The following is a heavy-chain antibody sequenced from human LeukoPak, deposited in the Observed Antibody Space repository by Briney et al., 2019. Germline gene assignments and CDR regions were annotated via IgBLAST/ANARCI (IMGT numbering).Heavy chain of an antibody. J-gene: IGHJ3*02. D-gene: IGHD1-26*01. CDR2: ISYTGNT. CDR3: ARDRRRDLLHAFDI. V-gene: IGHV4-39*07. Sequence: PSETLSLTCTVSGGSFSSSAYYWAWVRQPPGKGLEWIASISYTGNTYYNPSLQSRVTISVDTSKNQFSLKLSSVTAADTAVYYCARDRRRDLLHAFDIWGQGTMVTVSS. CDR1: GGSFSSSAYY.